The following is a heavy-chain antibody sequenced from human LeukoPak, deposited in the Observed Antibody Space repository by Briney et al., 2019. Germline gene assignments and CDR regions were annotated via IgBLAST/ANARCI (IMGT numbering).Heavy chain of an antibody. Sequence: GASVKVSCQASGDTFTYYHIHWVRQAPGQGVAWMGAVYVTGETTRNTQNFQGRVTMTRDTPTGTVYMELASLRSEDTAVYYCATEAPGSYYFDYWGQGVLVTVSS. CDR2: VYVTGETT. J-gene: IGHJ4*02. V-gene: IGHV1-46*01. CDR1: GDTFTYYH. CDR3: ATEAPGSYYFDY.